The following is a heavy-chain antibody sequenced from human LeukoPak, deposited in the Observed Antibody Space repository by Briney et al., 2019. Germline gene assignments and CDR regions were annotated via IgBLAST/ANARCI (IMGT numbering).Heavy chain of an antibody. V-gene: IGHV4-39*01. CDR1: GGSISSSSYY. D-gene: IGHD3-10*01. CDR3: ASSYGSGSYAAPDLDY. CDR2: IYYSGST. J-gene: IGHJ4*02. Sequence: SETLSLTCTVSGGSISSSSYYWGWIRQPPGKGLEWIGSIYYSGSTYYNPSLKSRVTISVDTSKNQFSLKLSSVTAADTAVYYCASSYGSGSYAAPDLDYWGQGTLVTVPS.